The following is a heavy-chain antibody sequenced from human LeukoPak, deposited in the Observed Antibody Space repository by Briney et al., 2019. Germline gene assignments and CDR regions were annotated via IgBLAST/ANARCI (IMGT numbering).Heavy chain of an antibody. CDR2: INPSGGST. Sequence: ASVKVSCKASGYTFTSYYMHWVRQAPGQGLEWMGIINPSGGSTSYAQKFQGRVTMTRDTSTSTAYMELRSLRSDDTAVYYCARGEHAPNWFDPWGQGTLVTVSS. V-gene: IGHV1-46*01. CDR3: ARGEHAPNWFDP. CDR1: GYTFTSYY. D-gene: IGHD1/OR15-1a*01. J-gene: IGHJ5*02.